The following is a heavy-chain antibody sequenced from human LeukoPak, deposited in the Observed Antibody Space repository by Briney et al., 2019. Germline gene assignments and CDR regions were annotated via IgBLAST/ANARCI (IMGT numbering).Heavy chain of an antibody. D-gene: IGHD3-22*01. J-gene: IGHJ4*02. V-gene: IGHV4-31*03. Sequence: SETLSLTCTVSGGSISSGGYYWSWIRQHPGKGLEWIGYIYYSGSTYYNPSLKSRVTISVDTSKNQFSLKLSSVTAADTAVYYRARIYDSSGYYYFDYWGQGTLVTVSS. CDR3: ARIYDSSGYYYFDY. CDR2: IYYSGST. CDR1: GGSISSGGYY.